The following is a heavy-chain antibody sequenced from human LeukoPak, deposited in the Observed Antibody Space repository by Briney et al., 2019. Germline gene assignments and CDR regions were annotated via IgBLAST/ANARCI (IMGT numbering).Heavy chain of an antibody. J-gene: IGHJ4*02. CDR3: SRGGQGSSGYYYDY. Sequence: PSETLSLTCTVSGGSISSGSYYWSWIRQPAGKGLEWIGRIYTIGSTKYNPYLRSRVTISIDTSKNQSFLRQSYVTAADTAVYYCSRGGQGSSGYYYDYWGQGTLVTVSS. D-gene: IGHD3-22*01. CDR2: IYTIGST. V-gene: IGHV4-61*02. CDR1: GGSISSGSYY.